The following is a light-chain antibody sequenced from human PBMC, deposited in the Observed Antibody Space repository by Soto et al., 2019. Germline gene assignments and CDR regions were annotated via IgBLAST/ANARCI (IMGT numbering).Light chain of an antibody. CDR1: QGISNY. Sequence: DIQMTQSPSSLSASVGDRVTITCRTSQGISNYLAWYQQKPGKVPKLLIYAASTLQSGVPSRFSGSGSGTDFTLTISSLQPEDVSTYYCQKYNSAPLTCGQGTRLEIK. CDR3: QKYNSAPLT. CDR2: AAS. V-gene: IGKV1-27*01. J-gene: IGKJ5*01.